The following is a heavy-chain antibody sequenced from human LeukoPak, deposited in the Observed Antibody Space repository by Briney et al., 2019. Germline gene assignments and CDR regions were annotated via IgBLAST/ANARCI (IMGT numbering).Heavy chain of an antibody. Sequence: RASVKVSCKASGGTFDNYAVNWVREAPGLGLEWMGRIIPMLGKTNSAQKFQDRVTFTADKSTGTAYMELTHLRPNDTAVYFCARGLFGGFAAAPFDHWGQGTLVTVSP. V-gene: IGHV1-69*04. D-gene: IGHD2-2*01. J-gene: IGHJ4*02. CDR3: ARGLFGGFAAAPFDH. CDR2: IIPMLGKT. CDR1: GGTFDNYA.